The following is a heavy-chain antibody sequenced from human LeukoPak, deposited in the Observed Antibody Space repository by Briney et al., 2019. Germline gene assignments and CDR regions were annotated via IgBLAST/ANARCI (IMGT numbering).Heavy chain of an antibody. CDR1: GFTFSSYG. Sequence: GGSLRLSCAASGFTFSSYGMHWVRQAQGKGLEWEAFIRYDGSNTYYADSVKGRLTICRDNSKNTLYLQMNSLRAEDTAVYYCAKSYGSGSDEGGAFDIWGQGTRVTVSS. J-gene: IGHJ3*02. CDR3: AKSYGSGSDEGGAFDI. D-gene: IGHD3-10*01. CDR2: IRYDGSNT. V-gene: IGHV3-30*02.